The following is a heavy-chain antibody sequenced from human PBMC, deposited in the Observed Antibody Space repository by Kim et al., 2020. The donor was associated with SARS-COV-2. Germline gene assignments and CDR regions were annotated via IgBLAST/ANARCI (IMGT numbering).Heavy chain of an antibody. Sequence: SVNSRITINQDTSKNQFSLQLNSVTPEDTAVYYCARSRPAAAAGYDAFDIWGQGTRVTVSS. CDR3: ARSRPAAAAGYDAFDI. D-gene: IGHD2-2*03. J-gene: IGHJ3*02. V-gene: IGHV6-1*01.